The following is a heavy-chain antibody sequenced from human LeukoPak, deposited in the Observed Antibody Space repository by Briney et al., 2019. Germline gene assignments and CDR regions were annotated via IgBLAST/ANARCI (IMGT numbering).Heavy chain of an antibody. V-gene: IGHV6-1*01. J-gene: IGHJ5*02. CDR1: GDSVSNNRAA. Sequence: SQTLSLTCAISGDSVSNNRAAWHWIRQSPSRGLEWLGRTYYRSNWINEYAVSVQSRITINADTSKNQFSLQLNSVTPEDTAVYYCARENSSGYYSYWFDPWGQGTLVTVSS. D-gene: IGHD3-22*01. CDR3: ARENSSGYYSYWFDP. CDR2: TYYRSNWIN.